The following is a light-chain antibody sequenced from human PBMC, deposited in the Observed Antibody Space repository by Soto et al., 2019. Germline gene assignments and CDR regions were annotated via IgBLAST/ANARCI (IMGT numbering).Light chain of an antibody. CDR2: EVS. CDR3: SSYTSSSTLL. J-gene: IGLJ2*01. Sequence: QSTLTQPASVSGSPGQSITISCTGSSSDVGGYNFVSWYQQHPDKAPKLMIYEVSNRPSGVSNRFSGSKSGNTASLTISGLQAEDEADYYCSSYTSSSTLLFGGGTKLTVL. V-gene: IGLV2-14*01. CDR1: SSDVGGYNF.